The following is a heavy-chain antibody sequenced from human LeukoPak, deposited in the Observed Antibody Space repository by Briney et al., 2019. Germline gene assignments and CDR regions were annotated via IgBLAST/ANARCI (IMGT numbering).Heavy chain of an antibody. D-gene: IGHD6-13*01. CDR3: ARHSGIAAAPFDY. Sequence: PSETLSLTCAVSGYSISSGYYWGWIRQPPGKGLEWIGSIYHSGSTYYNPSLKSRVTISVDTSKNQFSLKLSSVTAADTAVYCCARHSGIAAAPFDYWGQGTLATVSS. V-gene: IGHV4-38-2*01. CDR2: IYHSGST. CDR1: GYSISSGYY. J-gene: IGHJ4*02.